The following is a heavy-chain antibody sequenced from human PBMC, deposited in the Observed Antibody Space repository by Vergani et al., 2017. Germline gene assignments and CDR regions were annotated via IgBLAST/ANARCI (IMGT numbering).Heavy chain of an antibody. CDR1: GFAFRTYG. V-gene: IGHV3-33*01. J-gene: IGHJ4*02. Sequence: QVQLVESGGGVVQPGRSLRLSCVASGFAFRTYGMHWVRQAPGKGLEWVAIIWYDGSNTYYADCVKGRFTVSRDNSRNTLFLQMNSLRVEDTAVYYCARSRYDSSGFSTIFRYWGQGTRVTVS. D-gene: IGHD3-22*01. CDR2: IWYDGSNT. CDR3: ARSRYDSSGFSTIFRY.